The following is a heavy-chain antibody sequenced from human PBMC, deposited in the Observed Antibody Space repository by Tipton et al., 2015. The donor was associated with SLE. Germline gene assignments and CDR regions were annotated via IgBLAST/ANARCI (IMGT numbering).Heavy chain of an antibody. Sequence: TLSLTCTVSGGSISSYYWSWIRQPPGKGLEWIGYIYYSGSTNYNPSLKSRVTISVDTSKNQFSLKLSSVTAADTAVYYCARGQIGGPIPFDYWGQGTLVTVSS. V-gene: IGHV4-59*01. CDR3: ARGQIGGPIPFDY. J-gene: IGHJ4*02. CDR2: IYYSGST. CDR1: GGSISSYY.